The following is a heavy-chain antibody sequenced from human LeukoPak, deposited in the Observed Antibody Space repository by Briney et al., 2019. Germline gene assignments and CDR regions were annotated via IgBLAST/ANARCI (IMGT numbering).Heavy chain of an antibody. V-gene: IGHV3-7*01. J-gene: IGHJ5*02. Sequence: GRSLRLSCAASGFTFSSYAMHWVRQAPGKGLEWVANIKQDGSEKYYVDSVKGRFTISRDNAENSLYLQMNSLRAEDTAVYYCAREIGYCSGGSCYSPPWGQGTLVTVSS. D-gene: IGHD2-15*01. CDR2: IKQDGSEK. CDR1: GFTFSSYA. CDR3: AREIGYCSGGSCYSPP.